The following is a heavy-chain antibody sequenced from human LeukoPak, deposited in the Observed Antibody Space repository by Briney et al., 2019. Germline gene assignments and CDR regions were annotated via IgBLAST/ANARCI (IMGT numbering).Heavy chain of an antibody. J-gene: IGHJ4*02. CDR2: ISWNSGSI. D-gene: IGHD3-9*01. CDR1: GFTFDDYA. V-gene: IGHV3-9*01. Sequence: GGSLRLSCAASGFTFDDYAMHWVRQAPGKGLEWVSGISWNSGSIGYADSVKGRFTISRDNAKNSLYLQMNSLRAEDTALYYCAKDSDILTGYPVSYFDYWGQGTLVTVSS. CDR3: AKDSDILTGYPVSYFDY.